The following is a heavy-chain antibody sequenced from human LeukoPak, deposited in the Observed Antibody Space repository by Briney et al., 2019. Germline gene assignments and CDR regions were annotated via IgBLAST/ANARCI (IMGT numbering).Heavy chain of an antibody. D-gene: IGHD3-10*01. Sequence: SVKVSCKASGGTFSSYAISWVRQAPGQGLEWMGGFIPIFGTANYAQKFQGRVTITADKSTSTAYMELSSLRSEDTAVYYCARGSWFGEGGVVPTFDYWGQGTLVTVSS. CDR1: GGTFSSYA. CDR3: ARGSWFGEGGVVPTFDY. CDR2: FIPIFGTA. V-gene: IGHV1-69*06. J-gene: IGHJ4*02.